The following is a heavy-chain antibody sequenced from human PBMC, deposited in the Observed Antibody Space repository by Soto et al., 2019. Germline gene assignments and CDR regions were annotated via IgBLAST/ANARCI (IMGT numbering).Heavy chain of an antibody. CDR2: IYYNGRT. J-gene: IGHJ4*02. CDR1: GGSISTYY. CDR3: ARDGSGYDFRSGPYFFDY. V-gene: IGHV4-59*01. Sequence: PSETLSHTCTVSGGSISTYYWSWIRQPPGKGLEWIGYIYYNGRTNYNPSLESRVTISLDTSKSQFSLKLSSVSAADTAVYYCARDGSGYDFRSGPYFFDYWGPGTLVTVS. D-gene: IGHD3-3*01.